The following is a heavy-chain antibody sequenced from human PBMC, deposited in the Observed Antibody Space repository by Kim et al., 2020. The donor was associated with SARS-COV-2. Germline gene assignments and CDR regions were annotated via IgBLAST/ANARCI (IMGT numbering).Heavy chain of an antibody. Sequence: GGSLRLSCAASGFTFSTYAMTWVRQAPGKGLEWVSCVDGGNNTYYAASVKGRFTISSDKSKNTLYLQMNSLRAEDTAVYYCAKGGPASCYKSLVFWGQGTLVTVSS. CDR2: VDGGNNT. V-gene: IGHV3-23*05. CDR1: GFTFSTYA. CDR3: AKGGPASCYKSLVF. D-gene: IGHD2-2*02. J-gene: IGHJ4*02.